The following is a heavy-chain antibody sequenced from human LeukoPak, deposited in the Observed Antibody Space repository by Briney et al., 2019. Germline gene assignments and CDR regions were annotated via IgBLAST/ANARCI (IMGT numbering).Heavy chain of an antibody. CDR3: ARGGPKGLLRNFDY. D-gene: IGHD3-22*01. V-gene: IGHV4-34*01. CDR1: GGFFSGYY. J-gene: IGHJ4*02. Sequence: SETLSLICAVYGGFFSGYYWRWIRQPPGKGLEWIGEINHSGSTNYNPSLKSRVTISVDTSKNQFSLKLSPVTAADTAVYYCARGGPKGLLRNFDYWSQGTLVTVSS. CDR2: INHSGST.